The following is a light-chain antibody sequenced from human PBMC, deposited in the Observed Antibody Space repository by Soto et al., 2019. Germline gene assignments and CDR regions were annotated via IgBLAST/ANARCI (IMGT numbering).Light chain of an antibody. CDR1: RSIYNY. Sequence: IQMTQSPSSLSASVGDRVTITCRASRSIYNYLHWYQQKPGKAPKLLVFGAFTLVNGVPSRFRGTTSGSGFTDYSLTLTILQPADFPTYYCQPTYDTPAFGGGTTVQGK. J-gene: IGKJ4*01. CDR2: GAF. CDR3: QPTYDTPA. V-gene: IGKV1-39*01.